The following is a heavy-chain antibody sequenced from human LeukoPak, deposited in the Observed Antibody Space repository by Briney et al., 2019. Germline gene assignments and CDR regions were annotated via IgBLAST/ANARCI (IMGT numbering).Heavy chain of an antibody. D-gene: IGHD2-2*01. V-gene: IGHV1-2*02. CDR3: AREGGCSSTSCTVYYYYYMDV. Sequence: RRASVKVSCKASGYTFTGYYMHWVRQAPGQGLEWMGWINPNSGGTNYAQKFQGRVTMTRDTSISTAYMELSRLRSDDTAVYYCAREGGCSSTSCTVYYYYYMDVWGKGTTVTISS. J-gene: IGHJ6*03. CDR1: GYTFTGYY. CDR2: INPNSGGT.